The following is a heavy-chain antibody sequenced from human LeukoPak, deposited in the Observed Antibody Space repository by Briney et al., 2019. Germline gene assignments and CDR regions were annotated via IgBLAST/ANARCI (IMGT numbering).Heavy chain of an antibody. J-gene: IGHJ3*02. V-gene: IGHV1-46*01. CDR2: INPGGDNT. D-gene: IGHD5-24*01. CDR1: VYTCTHYY. CDR3: ARIREGYNDAYDI. Sequence: ASVKVSYKASVYTCTHYYIHWVRQAPGHGLEWMGLINPGGDNTGYAQNFQGRVTMTRDTSTSTVYMGLSSLRSEDTAVYYCARIREGYNDAYDIWGQGTMVPVSS.